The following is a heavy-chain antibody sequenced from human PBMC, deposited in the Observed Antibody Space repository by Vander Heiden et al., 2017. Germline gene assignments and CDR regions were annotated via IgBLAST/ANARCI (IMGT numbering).Heavy chain of an antibody. CDR3: ARGGYSYRWLQSVY. D-gene: IGHD2-15*01. J-gene: IGHJ4*02. CDR2: ISSSSSYI. Sequence: KGLEWVSSISSSSSYIYYADSVKGRFTISRDNAKNSLYLQMNSLRAEDTAVYYCARGGYSYRWLQSVYWGQGTLVTVAS. V-gene: IGHV3-21*01.